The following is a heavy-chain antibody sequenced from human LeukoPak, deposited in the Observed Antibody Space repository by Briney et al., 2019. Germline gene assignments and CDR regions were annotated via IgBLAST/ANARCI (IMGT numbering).Heavy chain of an antibody. D-gene: IGHD3-9*01. J-gene: IGHJ4*02. Sequence: GGSLRLSCAASGFTFSSYAMSWVRQAPGKGLEWVSLVSSSGANTYYPDSVKGRFTISRENAKNSLYLQMNSLRAGDTAVYYCARGNILTGYMYWGQGTLVTVSS. CDR3: ARGNILTGYMY. CDR2: VSSSGANT. CDR1: GFTFSSYA. V-gene: IGHV3-23*01.